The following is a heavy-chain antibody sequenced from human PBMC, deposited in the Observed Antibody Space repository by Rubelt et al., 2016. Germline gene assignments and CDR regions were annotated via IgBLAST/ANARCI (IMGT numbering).Heavy chain of an antibody. Sequence: QVQLVQSGAEVKKPGASVKVSCKASGYTFTSYGISWVRQAPGQGLEWMGWISAYNGNTNYAQKLQGRVTMTTDTSTSTAYMELRSLRSDDTAVYYCATEISSSTSCNCYGMDVWGQGATVTVSS. J-gene: IGHJ6*02. CDR2: ISAYNGNT. CDR3: ATEISSSTSCNCYGMDV. D-gene: IGHD2-2*01. V-gene: IGHV1-18*01. CDR1: GYTFTSYG.